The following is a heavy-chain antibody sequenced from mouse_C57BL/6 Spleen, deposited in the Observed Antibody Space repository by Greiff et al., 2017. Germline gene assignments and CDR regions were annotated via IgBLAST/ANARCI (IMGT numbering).Heavy chain of an antibody. CDR1: GYTFTSYD. CDR3: ARSADYYGLYYFDY. CDR2: IYPRDGST. Sequence: VQLVESGPELVKPGASVKLSCKASGYTFTSYDINWVKQRPGQGLEWIGWIYPRDGSTKYNEKFKGKATLTVDTSSSTAYMELHSLTSEDSAVYFCARSADYYGLYYFDYWGQGTTLTVSS. V-gene: IGHV1-85*01. D-gene: IGHD1-2*01. J-gene: IGHJ2*01.